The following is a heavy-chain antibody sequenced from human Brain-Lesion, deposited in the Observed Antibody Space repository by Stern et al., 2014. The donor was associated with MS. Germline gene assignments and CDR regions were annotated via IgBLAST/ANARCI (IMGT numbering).Heavy chain of an antibody. D-gene: IGHD2-2*01. V-gene: IGHV1-8*01. J-gene: IGHJ4*02. CDR2: MNPYSGNT. CDR1: GYTFRSYD. CDR3: ARAVRNQLLSEY. Sequence: VQLVQSGAELKKPGASVKVSCKASGYTFRSYDLTWVRQASGHGLEWMGGMNPYSGNTGYAQKFKGRVSMTSDPSISTVYMELTSLTSDDTAVYFCARAVRNQLLSEYWGQGTLVTVSS.